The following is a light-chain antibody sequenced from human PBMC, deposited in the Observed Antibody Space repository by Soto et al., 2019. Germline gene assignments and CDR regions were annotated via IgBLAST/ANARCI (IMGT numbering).Light chain of an antibody. J-gene: IGKJ3*01. CDR3: QQYGSSPFT. Sequence: EIVLTQSPAILSLSPGEKATLSCRASQSGSGSLGWYQQKPGQAPRLIIYDASVRATGIPARFSGSGSGTDFTLTISRLEPEDFAVYYCQQYGSSPFTFGPGTKVDIK. CDR1: QSGSGS. V-gene: IGKV3-20*01. CDR2: DAS.